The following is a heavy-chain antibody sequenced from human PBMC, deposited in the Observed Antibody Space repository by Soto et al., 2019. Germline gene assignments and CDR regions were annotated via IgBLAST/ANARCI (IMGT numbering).Heavy chain of an antibody. CDR2: INAGNGNT. CDR1: GYTFTSYA. CDR3: AREYYDSSGYYYVTGSLDP. J-gene: IGHJ5*02. D-gene: IGHD3-22*01. V-gene: IGHV1-3*01. Sequence: VASVKVSCKASGYTFTSYAMHWVRQAPGQRLEWMGWINAGNGNTKYSQKFQGRVTITRDTSASTAYMKLSSLRSEDTAVYYCAREYYDSSGYYYVTGSLDPWGQGTLVTVSS.